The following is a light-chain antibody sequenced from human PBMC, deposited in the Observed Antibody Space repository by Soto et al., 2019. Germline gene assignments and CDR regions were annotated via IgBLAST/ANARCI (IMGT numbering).Light chain of an antibody. Sequence: QPVLTQPASVSGSPGQSITISCTGTSSDVGGYNYVSWYQQHPGKAPKLMFYDVSNRPSGVSNRFSGSKSGNTASLTISGLQAEDEADYYCSSYTSSSSVVFGGGTKVTVL. CDR1: SSDVGGYNY. CDR2: DVS. J-gene: IGLJ2*01. V-gene: IGLV2-14*01. CDR3: SSYTSSSSVV.